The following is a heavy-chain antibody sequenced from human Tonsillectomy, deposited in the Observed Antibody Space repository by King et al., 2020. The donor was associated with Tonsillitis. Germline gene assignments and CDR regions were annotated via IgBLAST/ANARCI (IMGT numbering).Heavy chain of an antibody. D-gene: IGHD2-2*01. V-gene: IGHV4-34*01. CDR3: ARVKPPTRDSYVRYCSSTSCSRGAFDI. CDR2: INHSGST. Sequence: HVQLQQWGAGLLKPSETLSLTCAVYGGSFSGYYWSWIRQPPGKGLEWIGEINHSGSTNYNPSLKSRVTISVDTSKNQFSLKLSSVTAADTAVYYCARVKPPTRDSYVRYCSSTSCSRGAFDIWGQGTMVTVSS. J-gene: IGHJ3*02. CDR1: GGSFSGYY.